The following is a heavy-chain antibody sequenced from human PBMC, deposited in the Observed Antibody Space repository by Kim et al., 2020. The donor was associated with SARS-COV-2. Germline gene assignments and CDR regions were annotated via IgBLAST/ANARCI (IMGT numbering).Heavy chain of an antibody. CDR3: ARPTYYYDSSGYYSAFRGAFDI. V-gene: IGHV1-18*01. CDR1: GYTFTSYG. D-gene: IGHD3-22*01. Sequence: ASVKVSCKASGYTFTSYGISWVRQAPGQGLEWMGWISAYNGNTNYAQKLQGRVTMTTDTSTSTAYMELRSLRSDDTAVYYCARPTYYYDSSGYYSAFRGAFDIWGQGTMVTVSS. CDR2: ISAYNGNT. J-gene: IGHJ3*02.